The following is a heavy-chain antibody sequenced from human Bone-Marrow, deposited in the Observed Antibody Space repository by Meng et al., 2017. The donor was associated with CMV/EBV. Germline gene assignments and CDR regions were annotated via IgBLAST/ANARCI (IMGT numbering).Heavy chain of an antibody. D-gene: IGHD1-26*01. J-gene: IGHJ4*02. CDR3: TRGRGATGY. V-gene: IGHV3-49*04. Sequence: GESLKISCTGSGFTFGDYAMSWVRQAPGKGLEWVGFIRSKVYGGTIEYAASVKGRFIISRDDSKSIAYLQMNSLKTEDTAVYYCTRGRGATGYWGQGTRVTVSS. CDR1: GFTFGDYA. CDR2: IRSKVYGGTI.